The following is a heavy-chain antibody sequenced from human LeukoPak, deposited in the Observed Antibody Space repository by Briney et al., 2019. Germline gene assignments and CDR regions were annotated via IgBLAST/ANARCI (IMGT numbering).Heavy chain of an antibody. CDR3: ATTYYYDSSGYYYPDY. CDR1: GGSFSGYY. V-gene: IGHV4-34*01. CDR2: INHSGST. J-gene: IGHJ4*02. D-gene: IGHD3-22*01. Sequence: PSETLSLTCAVYGGSFSGYYWSWIRQPPGKGLERIGEINHSGSTNYNPSLKSRVTISVDTSKNQFSLKLSSVTAADTAVYYCATTYYYDSSGYYYPDYWGQGTLVTVSS.